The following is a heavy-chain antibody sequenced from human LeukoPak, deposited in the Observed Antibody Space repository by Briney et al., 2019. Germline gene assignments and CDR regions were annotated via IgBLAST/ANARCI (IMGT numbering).Heavy chain of an antibody. CDR3: AKEAVVVAATAGNWFDP. D-gene: IGHD2-15*01. V-gene: IGHV3-23*01. CDR1: GFTFSSYA. CDR2: ISGSGGST. Sequence: GGSLRLSCAASGFTFSSYAMSWVRQAPGKGLEWVSAISGSGGSTYYADSVKGRFTISRDNSKNTLYLQMNSLRAEDTAVYYCAKEAVVVAATAGNWFDPWGQGTLVTVSS. J-gene: IGHJ5*02.